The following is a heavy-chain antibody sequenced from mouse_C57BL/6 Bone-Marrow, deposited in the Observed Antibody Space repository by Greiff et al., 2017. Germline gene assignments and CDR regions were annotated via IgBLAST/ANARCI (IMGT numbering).Heavy chain of an antibody. CDR2: INPSTGGT. Sequence: EVQLQQSGPELVKPGASVKISCKASGYSFTGYYMNWVKQSPEKSLEWIGEINPSTGGTTYNQKFKAKATLTVDKSSSTAYMQLKSLTSEDSAVYYCAGYYDYGAYWGQVTLVTVSA. V-gene: IGHV1-42*01. J-gene: IGHJ3*01. D-gene: IGHD2-4*01. CDR1: GYSFTGYY. CDR3: AGYYDYGAY.